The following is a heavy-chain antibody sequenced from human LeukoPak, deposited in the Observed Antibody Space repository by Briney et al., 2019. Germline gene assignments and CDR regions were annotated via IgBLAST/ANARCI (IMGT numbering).Heavy chain of an antibody. Sequence: PGGSLRLSCVASGFTFSSYEMNWVRQAPGKGLEWVSYIGTRGTTIYYADSVKGRFTISGDNAKNSLSLQMNSLRVEDTAVYYCASMYTALFHFYGMDVWGPGATVTVSS. V-gene: IGHV3-48*03. D-gene: IGHD5-18*01. CDR3: ASMYTALFHFYGMDV. CDR2: IGTRGTTI. CDR1: GFTFSSYE. J-gene: IGHJ6*02.